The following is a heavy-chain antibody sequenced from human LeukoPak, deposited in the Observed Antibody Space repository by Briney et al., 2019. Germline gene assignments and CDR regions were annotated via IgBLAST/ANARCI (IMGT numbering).Heavy chain of an antibody. CDR2: IYYSGST. Sequence: SETLSLTCTVSGGSISSGDYYWSWIRQPPGKGLEWIGYIYYSGSTYYNPSLKSRVTISVDTSKNQFSLKLSSVTAADTAVYYCARPRPGYTDAFYIWGQRTMVTVSS. D-gene: IGHD5-18*01. V-gene: IGHV4-30-4*01. J-gene: IGHJ3*02. CDR1: GGSISSGDYY. CDR3: ARPRPGYTDAFYI.